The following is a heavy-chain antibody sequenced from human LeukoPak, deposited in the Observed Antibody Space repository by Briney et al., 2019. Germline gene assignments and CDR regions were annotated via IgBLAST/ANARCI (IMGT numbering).Heavy chain of an antibody. J-gene: IGHJ6*03. V-gene: IGHV3-21*01. D-gene: IGHD2-21*02. CDR2: ISSSSSYI. CDR3: ARGMVVTAPAGPRYYYMDV. Sequence: GGSLRLSCAASGFTFSSYSMNWVRQAPGKGLEWVSSISSSSSYIYYADSVKGRFTISRDNAKNSLYLQMNSLRAEDTAVYYCARGMVVTAPAGPRYYYMDVWGKGTTVTVSS. CDR1: GFTFSSYS.